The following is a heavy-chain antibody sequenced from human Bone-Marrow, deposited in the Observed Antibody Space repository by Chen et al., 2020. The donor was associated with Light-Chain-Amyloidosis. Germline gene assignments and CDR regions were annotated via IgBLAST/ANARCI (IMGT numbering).Heavy chain of an antibody. CDR2: MSGRGGCR. CDR3: AKDISYDDILPGYPADAFDI. V-gene: IGHV3-23*04. Sequence: EVQLVESGGGLLQRGGSLRLSCAASGFAFSSYAMSGVRQAPGKGLEGVSTMSGRGGCRYHGDSVNGRLTVSRYTSKNGLFGQVSSVRDEDTAVYYCAKDISYDDILPGYPADAFDIWGQGTMVTVSS. J-gene: IGHJ3*02. CDR1: GFAFSSYA. D-gene: IGHD3-9*01.